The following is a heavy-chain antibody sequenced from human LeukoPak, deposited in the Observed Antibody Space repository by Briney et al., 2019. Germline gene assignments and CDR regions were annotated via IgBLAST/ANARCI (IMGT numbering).Heavy chain of an antibody. J-gene: IGHJ4*02. CDR3: AKEVGRITIFPTPLDY. Sequence: PGGSLRLSCAASGFTFTTYRMHWVRQAPGKGLEWVSSISSSSSYISYADSVKGRFTISRDNSKNTLYLQMNSLRAEDTAVYYCAKEVGRITIFPTPLDYWGQGTLVTVSS. CDR2: ISSSSSYI. CDR1: GFTFTTYR. D-gene: IGHD3-3*01. V-gene: IGHV3-21*01.